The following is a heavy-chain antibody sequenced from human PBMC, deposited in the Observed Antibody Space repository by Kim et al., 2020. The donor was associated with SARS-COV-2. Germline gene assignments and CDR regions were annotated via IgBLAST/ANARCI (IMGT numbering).Heavy chain of an antibody. D-gene: IGHD3-22*01. CDR1: GGTFSSYA. CDR2: IIPILGIA. V-gene: IGHV1-69*04. CDR3: ASTGGGDSSGYHN. J-gene: IGHJ4*02. Sequence: SVKVSCKASGGTFSSYAISWVRQAPGQGLEWMGRIIPILGIANYAQKFQGRVTITADKSTSTAYMELSSLRSEDTAVYYCASTGGGDSSGYHNWGQGTLVTVSS.